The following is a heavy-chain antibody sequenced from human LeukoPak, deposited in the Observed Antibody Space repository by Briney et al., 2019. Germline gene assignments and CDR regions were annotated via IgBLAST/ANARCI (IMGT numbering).Heavy chain of an antibody. Sequence: GGSLRLSCEASGFTFSSYAMHWVRQAPGRGLEWVTVLSDDGSNGYYAGSVKGRFTISRDNSQNTLHVQMSSLRPEDTAVYYCVREVTSGSFDYWGQGTLVTVSS. CDR1: GFTFSSYA. D-gene: IGHD1-26*01. CDR2: LSDDGSNG. CDR3: VREVTSGSFDY. V-gene: IGHV3-30*04. J-gene: IGHJ4*02.